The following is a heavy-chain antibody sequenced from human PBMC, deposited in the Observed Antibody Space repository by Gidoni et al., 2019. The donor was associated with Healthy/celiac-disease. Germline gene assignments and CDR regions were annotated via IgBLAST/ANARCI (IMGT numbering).Heavy chain of an antibody. Sequence: EVQLVESGGGLVQPGRPLRLSCAASGFPFDEYAMHWVRQAPGKGLEWVSGISGNSGSIGYADSVKGRFTISRDNAKNSLYLQMNSLRAEDTALYYCAKEGAGGFDYWGQGTLVTVSS. V-gene: IGHV3-9*01. J-gene: IGHJ4*02. CDR3: AKEGAGGFDY. CDR2: ISGNSGSI. D-gene: IGHD3-10*01. CDR1: GFPFDEYA.